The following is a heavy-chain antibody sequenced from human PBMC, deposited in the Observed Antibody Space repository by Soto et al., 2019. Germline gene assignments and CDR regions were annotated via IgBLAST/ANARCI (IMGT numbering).Heavy chain of an antibody. V-gene: IGHV4-31*03. J-gene: IGHJ4*02. D-gene: IGHD1-26*01. CDR2: IYYSGRA. CDR1: GGSMSSSGYY. CDR3: AGSPSSIHFNY. Sequence: QVQLQESGPGLVKPSQTLSLTCTVSGGSMSSSGYYYSWIRQHPGKGLQWIGYIYYSGRAYYNPSLESRVTISVDTSKNQFSPRLSSLTAADTAVYYCAGSPSSIHFNYWGQGILVTVSS.